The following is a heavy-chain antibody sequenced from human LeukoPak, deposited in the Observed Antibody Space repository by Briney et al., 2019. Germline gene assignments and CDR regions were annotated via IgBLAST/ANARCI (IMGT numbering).Heavy chain of an antibody. CDR1: GGSFSGYY. D-gene: IGHD3-3*01. CDR3: SITYYDLWSGYGLDY. Sequence: SETLSLTCAVYGGSFSGYYWSWIRQAPGKGLEWIEEINHSGSTNYNPSLKSRVTISVDTSKIQFSLKLSSVTAADTAVYYCSITYYDLWSGYGLDYWGQGTLVTVSS. CDR2: INHSGST. V-gene: IGHV4-34*01. J-gene: IGHJ4*02.